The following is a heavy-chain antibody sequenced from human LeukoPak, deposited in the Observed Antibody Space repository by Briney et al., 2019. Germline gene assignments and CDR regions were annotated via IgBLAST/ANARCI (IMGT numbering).Heavy chain of an antibody. Sequence: GASVKVSCKASGYTFTGYYMHWVRQAPGQGLEWMGRINPNSGGTNYAQKFQGRVTMTRDTSISTAYMELSSLRSEDTAVYYCARAPGYCSSTTCDKRFDPWGQGTLVTVSS. CDR2: INPNSGGT. J-gene: IGHJ5*02. V-gene: IGHV1-2*06. CDR3: ARAPGYCSSTTCDKRFDP. CDR1: GYTFTGYY. D-gene: IGHD2-2*02.